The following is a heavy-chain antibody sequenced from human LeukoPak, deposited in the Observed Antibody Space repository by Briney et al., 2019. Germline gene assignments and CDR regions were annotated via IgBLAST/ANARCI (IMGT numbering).Heavy chain of an antibody. CDR1: GGTFSSYA. D-gene: IGHD6-19*01. V-gene: IGHV1-69*13. J-gene: IGHJ4*02. CDR2: IIPIFGTA. Sequence: AASVKVSCKASGGTFSSYAISWVRQAPGQGLEWMGGIIPIFGTANYAQKFQGRVTITADESTSTAYMELSSLRSEDTAVYYCAREAVAHPSFFDYWGQGTLVTVSS. CDR3: AREAVAHPSFFDY.